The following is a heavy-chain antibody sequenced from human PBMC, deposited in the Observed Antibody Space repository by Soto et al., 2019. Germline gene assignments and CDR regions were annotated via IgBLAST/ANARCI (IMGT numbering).Heavy chain of an antibody. Sequence: QVQLVESGGGVVQPGRSLRLSCVGSGFPFWHYGMHWVRQAPGKGLEWVAVIWSDGNKESYADSVKGRFAISRDNSKDTLYLEMTSLRVEEPAVYFCAIDRNGGWLHMDVWGQGTTVSVSS. D-gene: IGHD6-19*01. J-gene: IGHJ6*02. CDR1: GFPFWHYG. CDR2: IWSDGNKE. CDR3: AIDRNGGWLHMDV. V-gene: IGHV3-33*03.